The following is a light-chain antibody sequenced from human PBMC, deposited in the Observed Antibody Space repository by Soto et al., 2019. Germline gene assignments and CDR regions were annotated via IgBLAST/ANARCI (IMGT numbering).Light chain of an antibody. Sequence: QSALTQPRSVSDSPGQSVTISCTGTSSDVGGYNYVSWYQQHPGKAPKVMIYDVSKRPSGVPDRFSGSKSGNTASLTISGLQDEDEADYYCCSYVGTFTWVFGGGTKVTVL. CDR1: SSDVGGYNY. CDR2: DVS. V-gene: IGLV2-11*01. J-gene: IGLJ3*02. CDR3: CSYVGTFTWV.